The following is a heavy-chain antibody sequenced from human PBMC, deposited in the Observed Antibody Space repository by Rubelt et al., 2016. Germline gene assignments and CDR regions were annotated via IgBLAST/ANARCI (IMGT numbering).Heavy chain of an antibody. D-gene: IGHD3-10*01. V-gene: IGHV4-34*01. CDR2: LNHSGRT. CDR3: ARGSREPGEIDY. Sequence: QVQLQQWGAGLLKPSETLSLTCAVYGGSFRTYYWTWLRQPPGKGLEWIGELNHSGRTNYNPSLQSRVTISEDTSKNQFSRKLSSVTAADTAVYYCARGSREPGEIDYWGQGTLVTVSS. CDR1: GGSFRTYY. J-gene: IGHJ4*02.